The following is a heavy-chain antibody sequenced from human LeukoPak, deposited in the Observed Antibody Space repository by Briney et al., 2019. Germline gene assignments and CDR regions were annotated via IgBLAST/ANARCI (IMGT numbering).Heavy chain of an antibody. CDR2: ISGSGGST. Sequence: GGSLRLSCAASGFTFSSYAMSWVRQAPGKGLEWVSAISGSGGSTYYADSVKGRFTISRDNSKNTLYLQMNSLRAEDTAVYYCANHGYSSSWYTIGNEGFDPWGQGTLVTVSS. CDR3: ANHGYSSSWYTIGNEGFDP. J-gene: IGHJ5*02. V-gene: IGHV3-23*01. CDR1: GFTFSSYA. D-gene: IGHD6-13*01.